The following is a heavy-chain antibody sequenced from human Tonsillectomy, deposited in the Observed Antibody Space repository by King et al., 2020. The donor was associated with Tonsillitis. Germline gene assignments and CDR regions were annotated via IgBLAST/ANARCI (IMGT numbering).Heavy chain of an antibody. D-gene: IGHD3-22*01. V-gene: IGHV3-74*01. CDR1: GFTFSHYL. J-gene: IGHJ4*02. CDR3: ARVFRGYDTSLAADD. Sequence: DVQLVESGGGLVQPGGSLRLSCAASGFTFSHYLFHWVRQAPGKGLAWVSRLNSDGSSTSYADSVRGRFTISRDNAKNTLYLQMNSLRVEDTAVYYCARVFRGYDTSLAADDWGQGTLVTVSS. CDR2: LNSDGSST.